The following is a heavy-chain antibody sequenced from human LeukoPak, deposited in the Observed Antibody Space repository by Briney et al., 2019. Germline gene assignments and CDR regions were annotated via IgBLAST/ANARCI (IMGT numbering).Heavy chain of an antibody. CDR1: GFTFSSYA. V-gene: IGHV3-23*01. CDR3: AKAPKQQLVSNY. CDR2: ISGSGGST. D-gene: IGHD6-13*01. Sequence: GGSLRLSCAASGFTFSSYAMSWVRQAPGKGLEWVSAISGSGGSTYYADSVKGRFTISRDNSMNTLYLQMNSLRAEDTAVYYCAKAPKQQLVSNYWGQGTLVTVSS. J-gene: IGHJ4*02.